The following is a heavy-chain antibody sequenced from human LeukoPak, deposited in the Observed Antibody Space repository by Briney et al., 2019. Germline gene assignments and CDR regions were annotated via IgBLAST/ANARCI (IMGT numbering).Heavy chain of an antibody. V-gene: IGHV7-4-1*02. D-gene: IGHD3-10*01. J-gene: IGHJ4*02. CDR1: GYTFTSYA. CDR3: AREGITMVRGVITQQPIDY. Sequence: ASVKVSCKASGYTFTSYAMNWVRQAPGQGLEWMGWINTNTGNSTYAQGFTGRFVFSLDTSVSTAYLQISSLKAEDTAVYYCAREGITMVRGVITQQPIDYWGQGTLVTVSS. CDR2: INTNTGNS.